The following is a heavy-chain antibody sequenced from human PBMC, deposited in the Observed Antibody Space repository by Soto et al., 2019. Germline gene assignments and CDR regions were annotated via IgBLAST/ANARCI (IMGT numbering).Heavy chain of an antibody. V-gene: IGHV3-23*01. D-gene: IGHD6-19*01. CDR3: ASLGVSDWANYYYYYGMDV. CDR1: GFTFSVYA. J-gene: IGHJ6*02. CDR2: VTANGGST. Sequence: PGGSLRLSCAATGFTFSVYAMTWVRQAPGKGLEWVSAVTANGGSTYSADSVKGRFTISRDNSKNTLFLKMNSLRAEDTAVYYCASLGVSDWANYYYYYGMDVWGRGTTVTVSS.